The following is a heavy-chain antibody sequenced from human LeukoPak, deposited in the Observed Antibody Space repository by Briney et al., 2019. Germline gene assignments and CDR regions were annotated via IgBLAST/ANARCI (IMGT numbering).Heavy chain of an antibody. CDR2: IYHNGNT. J-gene: IGHJ4*02. V-gene: IGHV4-38-2*01. CDR1: GYSISSGYY. D-gene: IGHD3-22*01. Sequence: SETLSLTCAVSGYSISSGYYWGWIRQPPRKGLEWIGSIYHNGNTYYNPSLKSRDTISVDTSKNQFSLKLSSVTAADTAVYYCARRKRGQYYYDSSGYDYWGQGTLVTVSS. CDR3: ARRKRGQYYYDSSGYDY.